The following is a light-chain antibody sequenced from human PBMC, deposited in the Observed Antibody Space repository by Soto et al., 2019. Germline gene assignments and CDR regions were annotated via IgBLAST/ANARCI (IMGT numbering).Light chain of an antibody. Sequence: DIQMTQSPSSLSASVGDRVTITCRASQSIGSSLNWYQQKPGKAPKLLIYTASNLQSGVPSRFSGSGSGTDFPLTISSLQPEDFATYYCQQTYTTPWTFGQGAKVEIK. CDR2: TAS. CDR1: QSIGSS. V-gene: IGKV1-39*01. J-gene: IGKJ1*01. CDR3: QQTYTTPWT.